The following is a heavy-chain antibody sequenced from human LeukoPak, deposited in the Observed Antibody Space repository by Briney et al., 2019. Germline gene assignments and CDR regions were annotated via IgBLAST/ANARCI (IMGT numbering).Heavy chain of an antibody. J-gene: IGHJ4*02. CDR2: IIPIFGTA. Sequence: SVKVSCKASGGTFSSYAISWVRQAPGQGLEWMGGIIPIFGTANYAQKFQGRVTITTDESTSTAYMELSSLRSEDTAVYYCARVVSAGGVYESIDYWGQGTLVTVSS. D-gene: IGHD1-14*01. CDR1: GGTFSSYA. V-gene: IGHV1-69*05. CDR3: ARVVSAGGVYESIDY.